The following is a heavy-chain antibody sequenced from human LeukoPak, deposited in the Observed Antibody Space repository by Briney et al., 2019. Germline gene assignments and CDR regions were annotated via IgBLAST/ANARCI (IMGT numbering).Heavy chain of an antibody. J-gene: IGHJ5*02. D-gene: IGHD2-15*01. V-gene: IGHV1-18*01. Sequence: ASVKVSCKASGYTFTSYGISWVRQAPGQGLEWMGWISAYNGNTNYAQKLQGRVTMTTDTSTSTAYMELRSLRSDDTAVYYCASELDLRIRGGFDPWGQGTLVTVSS. CDR2: ISAYNGNT. CDR3: ASELDLRIRGGFDP. CDR1: GYTFTSYG.